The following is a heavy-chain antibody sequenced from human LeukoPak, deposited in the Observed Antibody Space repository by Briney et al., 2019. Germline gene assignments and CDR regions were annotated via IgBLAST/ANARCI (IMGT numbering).Heavy chain of an antibody. V-gene: IGHV3-48*01. D-gene: IGHD3-16*02. CDR3: ARGRAYYDYVWGSYRYGYMDV. J-gene: IGHJ6*03. Sequence: GGSLRLSCAASGFTFSSYSMNWVRQAPGKGLEWVSYISSSSSTIYYADSVKGRFTISRDNAKNSLYLQMNSLRAEDTAVYYCARGRAYYDYVWGSYRYGYMDVWGKGTTVTISS. CDR2: ISSSSSTI. CDR1: GFTFSSYS.